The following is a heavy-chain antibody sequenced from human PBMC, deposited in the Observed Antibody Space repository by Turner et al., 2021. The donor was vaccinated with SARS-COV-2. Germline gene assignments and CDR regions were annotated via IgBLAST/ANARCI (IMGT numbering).Heavy chain of an antibody. CDR1: GGSISSTNW. V-gene: IGHV4-4*02. CDR2: IYHSGNT. Sequence: QLQLQESGPGLVKPSETLSLTCTVSGGSISSTNWWSWVRQPPGKGLEWIGEIYHSGNTNYNPSLKSRVTISVDKSKNQFSLKLSSVTAADTAVYYCATKYCSGGSCSYFDYWGQGTLVTVS. J-gene: IGHJ4*02. D-gene: IGHD2-15*01. CDR3: ATKYCSGGSCSYFDY.